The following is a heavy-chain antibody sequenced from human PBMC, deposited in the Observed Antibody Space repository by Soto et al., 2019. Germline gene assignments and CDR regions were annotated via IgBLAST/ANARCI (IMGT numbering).Heavy chain of an antibody. CDR3: ARVVPAGWSFDY. D-gene: IGHD3-3*01. CDR2: IIPIFGTA. Sequence: RASVKVSCKASGGTFSSYAISWVRQAPGQGLEWMGGIIPIFGTANYAQKFQGRVTITADESTSTAYMELSSLRSEDTAVYYCARVVPAGWSFDYWGQGTLVTVSS. V-gene: IGHV1-69*13. CDR1: GGTFSSYA. J-gene: IGHJ4*02.